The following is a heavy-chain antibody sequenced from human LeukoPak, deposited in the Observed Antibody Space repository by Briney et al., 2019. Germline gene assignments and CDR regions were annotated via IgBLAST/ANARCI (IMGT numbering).Heavy chain of an antibody. D-gene: IGHD3-3*01. Sequence: GGSLRLSCAASGFTFSSYAMSWVRQAPGKGLEWVANIKQDGSEKYYVDSVKGRFTISRDNAKNSLYLQMNSLRAEDTAVYYCARVSYYDFWSGTIHYFDYWGQGTLVTVSS. CDR2: IKQDGSEK. CDR3: ARVSYYDFWSGTIHYFDY. V-gene: IGHV3-7*01. J-gene: IGHJ4*02. CDR1: GFTFSSYA.